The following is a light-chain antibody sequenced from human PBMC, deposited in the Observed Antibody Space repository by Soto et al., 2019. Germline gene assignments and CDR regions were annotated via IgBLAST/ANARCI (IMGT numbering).Light chain of an antibody. V-gene: IGLV7-43*01. CDR1: TGAVTSGYY. Sequence: QTVVTQEPSLTVSPGGTVTLTCASSTGAVTSGYYPNWFQQKPGQAPRALIYSTSNKYSWTPARFSGSLLGGKAALTLSGVQPEDEAEYYCLLYYGCQLGVFGGGTKVTVL. J-gene: IGLJ2*01. CDR3: LLYYGCQLGV. CDR2: STS.